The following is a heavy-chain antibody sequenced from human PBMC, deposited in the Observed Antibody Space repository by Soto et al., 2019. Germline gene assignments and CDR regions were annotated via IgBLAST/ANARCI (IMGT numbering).Heavy chain of an antibody. CDR2: TYYRSKWYN. V-gene: IGHV6-1*01. D-gene: IGHD2-2*01. CDR1: GDSVSSNSAA. CDR3: ARDYIVVVTAANPVGMDV. J-gene: IGHJ6*02. Sequence: PSQTLSLTCVISGDSVSSNSAAWNWIRQSPSRGLEWLGRTYYRSKWYNDYAVSVKSRITINPDTSKNQFSLQLNSVTPEDTAVYYCARDYIVVVTAANPVGMDVWGQGTTVTVSS.